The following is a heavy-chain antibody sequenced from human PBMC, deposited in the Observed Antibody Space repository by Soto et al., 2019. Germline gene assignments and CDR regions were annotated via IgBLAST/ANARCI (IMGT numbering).Heavy chain of an antibody. J-gene: IGHJ4*02. CDR1: GGSISSGGYY. V-gene: IGHV4-31*03. Sequence: SETLSLTCTVSGGSISSGGYYWSWIRQHPGKGLEWIGYIYYSGSTYYNPSLKSRVTISVDTSKNQFSLKLSSVTAADTAVYYCARGWGLVNTLDYFDDWGQGTLVTVSS. CDR3: ARGWGLVNTLDYFDD. CDR2: IYYSGST. D-gene: IGHD3-22*01.